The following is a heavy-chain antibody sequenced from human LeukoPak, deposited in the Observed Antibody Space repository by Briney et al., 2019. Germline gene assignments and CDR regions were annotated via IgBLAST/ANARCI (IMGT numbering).Heavy chain of an antibody. CDR3: ARTIKSGNYYWFDP. J-gene: IGHJ5*02. CDR2: ISYTGST. V-gene: IGHV4-59*01. CDR1: GGSISNYY. Sequence: PSATLSLTCTVSGGSISNYYWSWIRQPPGEGLEWIGFISYTGSTNYNPSLKGRVTVSVDTSKNQFSLKVTSVTAADTAVYYCARTIKSGNYYWFDPWGQGTLV. D-gene: IGHD1-26*01.